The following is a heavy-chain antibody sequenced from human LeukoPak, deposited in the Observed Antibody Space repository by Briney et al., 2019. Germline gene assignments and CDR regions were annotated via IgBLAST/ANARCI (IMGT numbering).Heavy chain of an antibody. CDR1: GFTFSNYA. CDR2: IRSSGGGGST. CDR3: ARDLHWGASDY. J-gene: IGHJ4*02. V-gene: IGHV3-23*01. Sequence: PGGSLRLSCAASGFTFSNYAMNWVRQAPGKGLEWVSVIRSSGGGGSTYYADSVKGRFTISRDNAKNTLYLQMNSLGVEDTAVYYCARDLHWGASDYWGQGTLVTVSS. D-gene: IGHD1-26*01.